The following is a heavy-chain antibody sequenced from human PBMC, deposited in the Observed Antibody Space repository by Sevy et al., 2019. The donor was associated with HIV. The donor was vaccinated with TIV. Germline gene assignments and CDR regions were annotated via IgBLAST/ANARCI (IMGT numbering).Heavy chain of an antibody. CDR3: AKEKGEGSGSYFDY. D-gene: IGHD1-26*01. CDR1: GFTFDDYT. V-gene: IGHV3-43*01. J-gene: IGHJ4*02. CDR2: ISWDGGST. Sequence: GGSLRLSCAASGFTFDDYTMHWVRQAPGKGLEWVSLISWDGGSTYYADSVKGRFTTSRDNSKNSLYLQMNSLRAEDTALYYCAKEKGEGSGSYFDYWGQGTLVTVSS.